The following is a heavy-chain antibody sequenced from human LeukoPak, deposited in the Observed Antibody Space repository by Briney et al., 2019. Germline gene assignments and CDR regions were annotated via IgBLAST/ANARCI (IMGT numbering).Heavy chain of an antibody. Sequence: ASVKVSCKASGYTFTSYAMNWVRQAPGQGLEWMGWISPNSGVTNYAQKFQGRVTLTRDTSVTTAYMELTSLTSDDTAVYYCARWGGVQFDSWGQGTLVTVSS. CDR3: ARWGGVQFDS. D-gene: IGHD2-8*01. V-gene: IGHV1-2*02. CDR2: ISPNSGVT. CDR1: GYTFTSYA. J-gene: IGHJ5*01.